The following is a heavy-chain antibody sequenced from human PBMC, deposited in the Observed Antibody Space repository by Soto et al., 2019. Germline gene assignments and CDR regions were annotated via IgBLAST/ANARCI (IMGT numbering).Heavy chain of an antibody. D-gene: IGHD4-4*01. CDR2: IYYTGST. CDR3: ARALFGGYMTTVRFYHMDV. V-gene: IGHV4-39*01. J-gene: IGHJ6*02. CDR1: GGAISSRTYY. Sequence: KTSETLSLTCIVSGGAISSRTYYWGWIRQPPGKGLEWIGSIYYTGSTYYNPSLKSRVTISVDTSKNQFSLRLSSVTGADTAVYYCARALFGGYMTTVRFYHMDVWGQGTTVTVSS.